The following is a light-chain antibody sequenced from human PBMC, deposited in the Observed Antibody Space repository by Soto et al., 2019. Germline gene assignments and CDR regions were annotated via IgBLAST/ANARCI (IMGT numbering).Light chain of an antibody. J-gene: IGLJ2*01. CDR3: QAWDSSCV. Sequence: SSELTQPPSVSVSPGQTASITCSGDKLGDKYACWYQQKPGQSPVLVIYQNSKRPSGIPERFSGSNSGNTATLTISGTQARDEADYYCQAWDSSCVFGGGTKLTVL. CDR2: QNS. V-gene: IGLV3-1*01. CDR1: KLGDKY.